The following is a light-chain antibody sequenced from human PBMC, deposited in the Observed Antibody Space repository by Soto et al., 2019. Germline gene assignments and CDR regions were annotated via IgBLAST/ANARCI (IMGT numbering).Light chain of an antibody. CDR1: QSLGSD. J-gene: IGKJ1*01. CDR3: QQYYNWPRT. CDR2: GAS. V-gene: IGKV3-15*01. Sequence: EIVMTQSPGTLSVSPGERATLSCRASQSLGSDLAWYQQKPGQAPRLLIFGASARPTGIPARISGSGSGTEFTLTISSLRSEDFAVYFCQQYYNWPRTFGQWTKVDI.